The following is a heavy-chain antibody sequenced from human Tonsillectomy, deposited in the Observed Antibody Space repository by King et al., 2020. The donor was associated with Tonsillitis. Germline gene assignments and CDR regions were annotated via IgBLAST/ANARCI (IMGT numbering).Heavy chain of an antibody. CDR3: ARGGDYYDSSGYYLTLPDY. V-gene: IGHV4-59*01. J-gene: IGHJ4*02. Sequence: QLQESGPGLVKPSETLSLTCTVSGDSISSYYWSWIRQPPGKGLEWIGYIYYSGSTNYNPSLKSRVTISVDTSKNQFSLNLISVTAADTAVYYCARGGDYYDSSGYYLTLPDYWGQGTLVTVSS. CDR1: GDSISSYY. CDR2: IYYSGST. D-gene: IGHD3-22*01.